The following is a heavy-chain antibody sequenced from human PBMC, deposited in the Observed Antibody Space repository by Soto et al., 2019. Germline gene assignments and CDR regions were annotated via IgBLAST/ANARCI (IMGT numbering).Heavy chain of an antibody. CDR1: GGSISSGGYY. J-gene: IGHJ6*02. CDR2: IYYSGST. CDR3: ARDINGSSPQTGMDV. Sequence: NPSETLSLTCTVSGGSISSGGYYWSWIRQHPGKGLEWIGYIYYSGSTYYNPSLKSRVTISVDTSKNQFSLKLSSVTAADTAVYYCARDINGSSPQTGMDVWGQGTTVTAP. D-gene: IGHD6-6*01. V-gene: IGHV4-31*03.